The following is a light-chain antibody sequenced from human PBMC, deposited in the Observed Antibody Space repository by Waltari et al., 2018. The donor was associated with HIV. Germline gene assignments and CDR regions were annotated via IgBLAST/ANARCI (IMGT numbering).Light chain of an antibody. CDR3: ASWDDALSSWL. CDR2: RNG. Sequence: QSGLRQPPSTSRPPGQRVVISCSGSNSNVGKNYVSWFQQLPGAAPRLLIDRNGRRTAGVPDRVTAAKSGSSASLVISGLRSDDEAEYFCASWDDALSSWLFGGGTKLTVL. V-gene: IGLV1-47*01. CDR1: NSNVGKNY. J-gene: IGLJ6*01.